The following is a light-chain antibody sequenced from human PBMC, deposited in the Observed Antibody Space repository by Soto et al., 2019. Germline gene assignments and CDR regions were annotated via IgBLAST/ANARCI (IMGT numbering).Light chain of an antibody. Sequence: QSALTQPPSVSGAPGQRVTISFTGSSSNFGAGYDVHWYQQLPGTAPKLLIYGNSNRPSGVPDRFSGSKSGTSASLAITGLQAEDEADYYCQSYDSSLSGYVFGTGTKVTVL. CDR1: SSNFGAGYD. CDR3: QSYDSSLSGYV. J-gene: IGLJ1*01. CDR2: GNS. V-gene: IGLV1-40*01.